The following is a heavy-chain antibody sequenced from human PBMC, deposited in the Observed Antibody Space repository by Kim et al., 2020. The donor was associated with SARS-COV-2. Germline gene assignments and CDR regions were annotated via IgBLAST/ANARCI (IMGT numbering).Heavy chain of an antibody. J-gene: IGHJ4*02. CDR2: INAGNGNT. D-gene: IGHD3-10*01. CDR3: ARVKDGSGADY. Sequence: ASVKVSCKASGYTFTSYAMYWVRQAPGQRLEWMGWINAGNGNTKYSQKFQGRVTITRDTSASTAYMELSSLRSEDTAVYYCARVKDGSGADYWGQGTLVTVSS. CDR1: GYTFTSYA. V-gene: IGHV1-3*01.